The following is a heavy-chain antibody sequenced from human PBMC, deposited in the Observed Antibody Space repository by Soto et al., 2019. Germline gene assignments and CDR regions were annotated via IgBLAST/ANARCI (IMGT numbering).Heavy chain of an antibody. D-gene: IGHD6-13*01. CDR3: ARIERAAGTGPYYYYGMDV. Sequence: PTLVNPTETLTLTCTVSGFSLSNARMGVSWIRQPPGKALEWLAHIFSNDEKSYSTSLKSRLTISKDTSKSQVVLTMTNMDPLDTATYYCARIERAAGTGPYYYYGMDVWGQGTTVTVSS. V-gene: IGHV2-26*01. CDR2: IFSNDEK. J-gene: IGHJ6*02. CDR1: GFSLSNARMG.